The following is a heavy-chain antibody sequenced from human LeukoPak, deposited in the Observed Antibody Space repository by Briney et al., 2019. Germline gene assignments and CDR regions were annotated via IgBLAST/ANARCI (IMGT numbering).Heavy chain of an antibody. D-gene: IGHD1-26*01. Sequence: GGSLRLSCAASGFTFRTNYMTWVRQAPGKGLEWVSEIYSDGTTYYTASVKGRFSVSRDNSKNTVYLEMNSLRGEDTAIYYCTRDLREHGVFDIWGQGTMVTVSS. CDR1: GFTFRTNY. CDR3: TRDLREHGVFDI. V-gene: IGHV3-53*01. J-gene: IGHJ3*02. CDR2: IYSDGTT.